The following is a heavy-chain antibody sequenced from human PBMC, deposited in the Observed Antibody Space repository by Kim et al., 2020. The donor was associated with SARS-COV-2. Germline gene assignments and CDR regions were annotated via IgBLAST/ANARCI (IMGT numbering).Heavy chain of an antibody. J-gene: IGHJ5*02. CDR1: GFTFSSYS. CDR2: ISSSSSTK. Sequence: GGSLRLSCAASGFTFSSYSMNWVRQAPGKGLEWVSYISSSSSTKYYADSVKGRFTISRDNAKNSLYLQMNSLRDEDTAVYYCARAQRIGTTVRDYNWFDPWGQGNLVTVSA. D-gene: IGHD4-17*01. V-gene: IGHV3-48*02. CDR3: ARAQRIGTTVRDYNWFDP.